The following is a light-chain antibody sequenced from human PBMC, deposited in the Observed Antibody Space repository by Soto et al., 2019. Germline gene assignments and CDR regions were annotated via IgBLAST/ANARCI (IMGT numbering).Light chain of an antibody. V-gene: IGKV3-20*01. Sequence: IVLTQYTGKRSLSPCERASLNCRSSQSISTSSLAWYRQKPGQAPRLLIYGAFNRATGIPDRFSGGGSGTDFTLTITRLEPEDFAVYYCQYYGNSPLTFGQGTKVDI. CDR3: QYYGNSPLT. J-gene: IGKJ1*01. CDR1: QSISTSS. CDR2: GAF.